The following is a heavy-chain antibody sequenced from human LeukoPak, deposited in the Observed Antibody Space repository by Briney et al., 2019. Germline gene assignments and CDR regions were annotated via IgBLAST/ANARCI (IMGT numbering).Heavy chain of an antibody. D-gene: IGHD3-3*01. CDR2: IWHDGSKK. V-gene: IGHV3-33*01. J-gene: IGHJ4*02. CDR1: GFTFSRYG. CDR3: ARDYTPIDRFLGY. Sequence: GGSLRLSCAASGFTFSRYGMHWVRQAPGKGLEWVAVIWHDGSKKYYGDSVKGRFTISRDNSKNTLYLQMNSLRAEDTAVYYCARDYTPIDRFLGYWGQGTLVTVSS.